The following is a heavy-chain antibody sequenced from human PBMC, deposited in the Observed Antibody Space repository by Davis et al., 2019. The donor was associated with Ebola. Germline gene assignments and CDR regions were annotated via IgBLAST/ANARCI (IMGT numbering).Heavy chain of an antibody. Sequence: MPSETLSLTFAVYGGSFSSYYWSWIRQPPGKGLEWSGFIYYSGSTNYNPSLKSRVTISVDTSKNQFSLKLSSVTAADTAVYYCARGYCSGGSCYYGAYYYYGMDVWGQGTTVTVSS. V-gene: IGHV4-59*12. J-gene: IGHJ6*02. CDR1: GGSFSSYY. CDR2: IYYSGST. D-gene: IGHD2-15*01. CDR3: ARGYCSGGSCYYGAYYYYGMDV.